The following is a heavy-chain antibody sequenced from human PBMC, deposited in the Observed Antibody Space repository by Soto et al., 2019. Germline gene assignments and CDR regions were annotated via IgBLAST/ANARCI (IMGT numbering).Heavy chain of an antibody. Sequence: GGSLRLSCAASGFTFSGYAMHWVRQAPGKGLEWVAVISYDGSNKYYADSVKGRFTISRDNSKNTLYLQMNSLRAEDTAVYYCARGGITMIAPSRAPAYGMDVWGQGTTVTVSS. V-gene: IGHV3-30-3*01. CDR3: ARGGITMIAPSRAPAYGMDV. D-gene: IGHD3-22*01. J-gene: IGHJ6*02. CDR1: GFTFSGYA. CDR2: ISYDGSNK.